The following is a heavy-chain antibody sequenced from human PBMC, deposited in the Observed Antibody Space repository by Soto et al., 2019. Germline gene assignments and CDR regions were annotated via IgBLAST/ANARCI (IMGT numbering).Heavy chain of an antibody. D-gene: IGHD3-3*01. CDR2: INHSGST. V-gene: IGHV4-34*01. CDR3: ARGKPLYYDFWSGYLKNWFDP. J-gene: IGHJ5*02. Sequence: TSETLSLSCAVYGGSFCGYYWSWIRQPPGKGLEWIGEINHSGSTNYNPSLKSRVTISVDTSKNQFSLKLSSVTAADTAVYYCARGKPLYYDFWSGYLKNWFDPWGQGTLVTVSS. CDR1: GGSFCGYY.